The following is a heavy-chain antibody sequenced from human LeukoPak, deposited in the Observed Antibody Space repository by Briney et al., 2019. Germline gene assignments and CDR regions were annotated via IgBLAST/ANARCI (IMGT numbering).Heavy chain of an antibody. CDR2: IYHSGST. V-gene: IGHV4-59*12. Sequence: SETLSLTCIVSGGSISSYYWSWIRQPPGKGLEWIGYIYHSGSTYYNPSLKSRVTISVDRSKNQFSLKLSSVTAADTAVYYCASSVFGHVLRFLEWSRPPPPFDYWGQGTLVTVSS. CDR3: ASSVFGHVLRFLEWSRPPPPFDY. D-gene: IGHD3-3*01. CDR1: GGSISSYY. J-gene: IGHJ4*02.